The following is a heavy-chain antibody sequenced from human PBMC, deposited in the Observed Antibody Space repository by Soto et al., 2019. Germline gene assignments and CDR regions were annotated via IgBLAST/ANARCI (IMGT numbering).Heavy chain of an antibody. CDR2: IYYSGST. D-gene: IGHD3-22*01. J-gene: IGHJ3*02. Sequence: QVQLQESGPGLVKPSQTLSLTCTVSGGSISSGGYYWSWIRQHPGKGLEWIGYIYYSGSTYYNTSHKSRVTISVDTSKNPLSLKLSSVTAADTAVYYCARRHYYDSSGYYSVDAFDIWGQGTMVTVSS. V-gene: IGHV4-31*03. CDR1: GGSISSGGYY. CDR3: ARRHYYDSSGYYSVDAFDI.